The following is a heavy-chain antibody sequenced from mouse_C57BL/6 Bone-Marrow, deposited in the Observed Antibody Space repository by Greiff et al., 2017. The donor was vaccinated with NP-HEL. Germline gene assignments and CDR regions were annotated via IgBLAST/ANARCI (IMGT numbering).Heavy chain of an antibody. Sequence: VQLQQSGAELVRPGASVKLSCTASGFNIKDDYMHWVKQRPEQGLEWIGWIDPENGDTKYASKFQGKATITAATSSNTAYLQLSSLTSEDTAVYYCTTCYDPVDYWGQGTTLTVSA. CDR3: TTCYDPVDY. D-gene: IGHD2-3*01. CDR1: GFNIKDDY. CDR2: IDPENGDT. J-gene: IGHJ2*01. V-gene: IGHV14-4*01.